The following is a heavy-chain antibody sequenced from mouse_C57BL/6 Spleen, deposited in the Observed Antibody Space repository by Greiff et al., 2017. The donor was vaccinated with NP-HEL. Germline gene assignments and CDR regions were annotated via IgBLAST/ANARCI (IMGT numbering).Heavy chain of an antibody. CDR3: ARNYYYAMDY. CDR2: IWSGGST. Sequence: VQLQESGPGLVQPSQSLSITCTVSGFSLTSYGVHWVRQSPGKGLEWLVVIWSGGSTDYTSAFISRLSISKDNSKSQVFFKMNSLQADDTAIYYCARNYYYAMDYWGQGTSVTVSS. J-gene: IGHJ4*01. V-gene: IGHV2-2*01. CDR1: GFSLTSYG.